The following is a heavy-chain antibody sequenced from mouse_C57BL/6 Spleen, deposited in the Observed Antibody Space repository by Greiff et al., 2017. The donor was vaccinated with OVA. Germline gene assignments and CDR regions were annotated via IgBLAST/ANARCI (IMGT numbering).Heavy chain of an antibody. J-gene: IGHJ1*03. CDR2: IWWDDDK. Sequence: QVTLKESGPGILQPSQTLGLTCSFSGFSLSTFGMGVGWIRQPSGKGLEWLAHIWWDDDKYYNPALKSRLTISKDTSKNQVFLKIANVDTADTATYYCARTYYGSSSNWYFDVWGTGTTVTVSS. CDR3: ARTYYGSSSNWYFDV. V-gene: IGHV8-8*01. CDR1: GFSLSTFGMG. D-gene: IGHD1-1*01.